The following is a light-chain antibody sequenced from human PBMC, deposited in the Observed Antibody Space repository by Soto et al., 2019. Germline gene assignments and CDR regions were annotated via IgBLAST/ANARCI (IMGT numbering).Light chain of an antibody. V-gene: IGLV2-14*01. CDR2: EVS. J-gene: IGLJ1*01. Sequence: QSALTQPASVSGSPGQSITISCTGSSSDVGGYNYVSWYQHHPGKAPKLMIYEVSHRPSGDSNRFSGSKSGNTASLSISGLQAEDEADYYCSSYTTSSTLVFGTVTKLTVL. CDR1: SSDVGGYNY. CDR3: SSYTTSSTLV.